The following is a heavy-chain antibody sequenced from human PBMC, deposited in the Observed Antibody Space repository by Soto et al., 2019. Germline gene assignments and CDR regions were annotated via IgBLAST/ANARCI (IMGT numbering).Heavy chain of an antibody. CDR2: IIPMFGTA. D-gene: IGHD3-22*01. CDR3: ARDGTLYDSSGYYYLY. J-gene: IGHJ4*02. Sequence: AASVKVSCKASGGTFSRYAINWVRQAPGQGLEWMGGIIPMFGTANYAQKFQGRVTITADESTNTGYMELRSLISEDTAVYYCARDGTLYDSSGYYYLYWGQGTLVTVSS. CDR1: GGTFSRYA. V-gene: IGHV1-69*13.